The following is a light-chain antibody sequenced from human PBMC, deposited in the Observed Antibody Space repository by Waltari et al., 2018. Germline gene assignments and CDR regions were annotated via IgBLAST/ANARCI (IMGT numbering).Light chain of an antibody. CDR3: QQYGRSPLT. CDR2: AAS. V-gene: IGKV3-20*01. Sequence: IALKQSPGPLSLSPGEIGALSCSASQNVNCNFLAWYQQTPGQAPRLLIYAASSRATGIPDRFSGSGSGTDFTLTISRLEPEDFAVYYCQQYGRSPLTFGHGTKVEIK. J-gene: IGKJ1*01. CDR1: QNVNCNF.